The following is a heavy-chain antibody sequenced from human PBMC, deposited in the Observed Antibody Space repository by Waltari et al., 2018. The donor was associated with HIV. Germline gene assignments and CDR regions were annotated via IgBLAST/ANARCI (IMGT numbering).Heavy chain of an antibody. CDR1: GFSFSSYW. D-gene: IGHD3-16*01. CDR2: IKQDGSEK. J-gene: IGHJ3*01. CDR3: ARDPGGADAFDF. Sequence: EVQLVESGGGLVQPGGSLRLSCAVPGFSFSSYWMSWVRRAQGKGLEWGANIKQDGSEKYYVDSVKGRFNISRDNAKNSLYLQMNSLRDEDTAVYYCARDPGGADAFDFWGQGTMVTVSS. V-gene: IGHV3-7*01.